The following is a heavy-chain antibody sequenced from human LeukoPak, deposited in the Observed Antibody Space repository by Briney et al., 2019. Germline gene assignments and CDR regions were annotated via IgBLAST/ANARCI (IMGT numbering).Heavy chain of an antibody. V-gene: IGHV1-58*02. CDR2: IVVGSGNT. CDR3: AAGGGGSLLFDQ. Sequence: GASVKVSCKASGFTLTSSAMQWVRQARGQRLEWIGWIVVGSGNTNYAQKFQERVTITRDMSTSTAYMELSSLRSEDTAVYYCAAGGGGSLLFDQWGQGTLVTVSS. J-gene: IGHJ4*02. CDR1: GFTLTSSA. D-gene: IGHD2-15*01.